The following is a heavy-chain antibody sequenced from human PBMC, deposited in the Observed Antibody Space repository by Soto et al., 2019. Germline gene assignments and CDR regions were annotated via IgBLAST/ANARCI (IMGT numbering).Heavy chain of an antibody. CDR1: GGSISSYY. D-gene: IGHD3-22*01. V-gene: IGHV4-59*08. CDR2: IYYSGST. Sequence: PSETLSLTCTVSGGSISSYYWSWIRQPPGKGLEWIGYIYYSGSTNYNPSLKSRVTISVDTSKNQFSLKLSSVTAADTAVYYCARAPYYYDSSGRRYFQHWGQGTLVTVSS. CDR3: ARAPYYYDSSGRRYFQH. J-gene: IGHJ1*01.